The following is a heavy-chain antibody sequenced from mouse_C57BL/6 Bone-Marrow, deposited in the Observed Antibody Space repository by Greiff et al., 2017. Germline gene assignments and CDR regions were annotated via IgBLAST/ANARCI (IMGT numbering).Heavy chain of an antibody. J-gene: IGHJ3*01. D-gene: IGHD2-5*01. CDR3: ARRGAYYSNYGFAY. CDR1: GYTFTGYW. Sequence: QVQLQQSGAELMKPGASVKLSCKATGYTFTGYWIEWVKQRPGHGLEWIGEILPGSGSTNYHEKFKGKATFTADTSSNTAYMQLSSLTTEDSAIYYCARRGAYYSNYGFAYWGQGTLVTVSA. CDR2: ILPGSGST. V-gene: IGHV1-9*01.